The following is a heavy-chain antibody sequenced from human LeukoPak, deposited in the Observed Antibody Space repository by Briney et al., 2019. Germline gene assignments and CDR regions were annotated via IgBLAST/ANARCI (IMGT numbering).Heavy chain of an antibody. Sequence: GGSLRLSCAASGFTFSSYGMHWVRQAPGKGLEWVAVISYDGSNKYYADSVKGRFTISRDNSKNTLYLQMNSLRAEDTAVYYCAKDIEIDDWGQGTLVTVSS. J-gene: IGHJ4*02. D-gene: IGHD2-21*01. CDR2: ISYDGSNK. CDR1: GFTFSSYG. V-gene: IGHV3-30*18. CDR3: AKDIEIDD.